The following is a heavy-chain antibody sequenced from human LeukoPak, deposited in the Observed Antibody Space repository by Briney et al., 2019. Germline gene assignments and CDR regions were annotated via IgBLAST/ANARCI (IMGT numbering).Heavy chain of an antibody. CDR3: ARGVAAAGIYYYGMDV. J-gene: IGHJ6*02. CDR2: IIPILGTA. D-gene: IGHD6-13*01. Sequence: ASVKVSCKASGGTFSSYAISWVRQAPGQGLEWMGGIIPILGTANYAQKFQGRVTITADESTSTAYMELSSLRSEDTAVYYCARGVAAAGIYYYGMDVWGQGTTVTVSS. V-gene: IGHV1-69*13. CDR1: GGTFSSYA.